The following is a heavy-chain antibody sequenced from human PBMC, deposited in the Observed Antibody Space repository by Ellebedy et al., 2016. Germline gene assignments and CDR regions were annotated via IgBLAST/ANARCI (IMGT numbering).Heavy chain of an antibody. V-gene: IGHV3-23*01. D-gene: IGHD6-13*01. Sequence: GGSLRLSCAASGFTSSIYGMSWVRQAPGKGLEWVSGISGGGGSTYHADSVKGRFTISRDYSKNMLYLQMNSLRVDDTAVYYCAKDRRGTAGAEFDYWGQGTLVTVSS. CDR1: GFTSSIYG. CDR2: ISGGGGST. CDR3: AKDRRGTAGAEFDY. J-gene: IGHJ4*02.